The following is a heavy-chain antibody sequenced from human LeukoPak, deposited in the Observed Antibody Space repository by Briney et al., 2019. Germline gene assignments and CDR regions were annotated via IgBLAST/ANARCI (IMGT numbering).Heavy chain of an antibody. J-gene: IGHJ6*02. V-gene: IGHV1-18*01. CDR2: ISAYNGNT. CDR3: ARVRYYYDSSPGAYYYYGMDV. Sequence: GASVTVSCKASGYTFTSYGISWVRQAPGQGLEWMGWISAYNGNTNYAQKLQVRVTMPTDTSTRTAYMELRSLRSDDTAVYYCARVRYYYDSSPGAYYYYGMDVWGQGTTVTVSS. CDR1: GYTFTSYG. D-gene: IGHD3-22*01.